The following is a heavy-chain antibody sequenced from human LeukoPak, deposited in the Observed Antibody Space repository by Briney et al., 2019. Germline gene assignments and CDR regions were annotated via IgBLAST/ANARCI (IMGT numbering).Heavy chain of an antibody. V-gene: IGHV4-59*01. D-gene: IGHD3-9*01. J-gene: IGHJ3*02. CDR1: GGSISSYY. CDR3: ARARYVNSFYAFDI. Sequence: SETLSLTCTVSGGSISSYYWSWIRLPPGKGLGWIGYLSKSGNTNYSPSLKSRVTIFGDTSKNQFFLKLSSVTAADTAVYYCARARYVNSFYAFDIWGQGTLVTVSS. CDR2: LSKSGNT.